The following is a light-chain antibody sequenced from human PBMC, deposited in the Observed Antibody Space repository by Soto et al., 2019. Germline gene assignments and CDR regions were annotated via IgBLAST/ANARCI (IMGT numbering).Light chain of an antibody. Sequence: DIQMTQSPSSLSASVGARVTITCRASQSISSYLNWYQQTPGKAPKLLIYAASSLQSGVPSRFSGSGSGTDFTLTISSLQPEDFATYYCQQSYSTPRTFGQGTKVDIK. J-gene: IGKJ1*01. CDR2: AAS. CDR1: QSISSY. CDR3: QQSYSTPRT. V-gene: IGKV1-39*01.